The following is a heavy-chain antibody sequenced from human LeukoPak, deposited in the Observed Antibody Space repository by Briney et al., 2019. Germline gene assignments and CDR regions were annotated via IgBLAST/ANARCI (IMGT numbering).Heavy chain of an antibody. V-gene: IGHV3-48*01. Sequence: GGSLRLSCAASGFTFSSYWMSWVRQAPGKGLEWVSYISSSSSTIYYADSVKGRFTISRDNAKNSLYLQMNRLRADDTAVYYCARFAAGGSYYYYMDVWGKGTTVTVSS. CDR1: GFTFSSYW. D-gene: IGHD6-25*01. J-gene: IGHJ6*03. CDR2: ISSSSSTI. CDR3: ARFAAGGSYYYYMDV.